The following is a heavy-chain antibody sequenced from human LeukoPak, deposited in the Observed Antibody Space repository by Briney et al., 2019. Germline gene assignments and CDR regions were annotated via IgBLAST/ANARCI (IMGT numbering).Heavy chain of an antibody. CDR2: ISGSGGST. J-gene: IGHJ3*02. V-gene: IGHV3-23*01. D-gene: IGHD3-22*01. CDR3: AKGGDDYYDSSGLDAFDI. Sequence: GGSLRLSCAASGFTFSSYAMSWVRQAPGKGLEWVSAISGSGGSTYYADSVKGRFTISRDNSKNTLYLQMNSLRAEDTAVYYCAKGGDDYYDSSGLDAFDIWGQGTMVTVSS. CDR1: GFTFSSYA.